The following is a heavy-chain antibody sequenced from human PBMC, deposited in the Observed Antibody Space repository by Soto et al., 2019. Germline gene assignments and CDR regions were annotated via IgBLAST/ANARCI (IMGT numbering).Heavy chain of an antibody. CDR1: GFTFSSYS. Sequence: EVQLVESGGGLVQPGGSLRLSCAASGFTFSSYSMNWVRQAPGKGLEWVSYISSSSSTIYYADSVKGRFTISRDNAKNSLYLQMNSLRDEDTAVYYCARDLESDRGLEPYPSRPYYYYYGMDVWGQGTTVTVSS. CDR3: ARDLESDRGLEPYPSRPYYYYYGMDV. J-gene: IGHJ6*02. V-gene: IGHV3-48*02. D-gene: IGHD6-6*01. CDR2: ISSSSSTI.